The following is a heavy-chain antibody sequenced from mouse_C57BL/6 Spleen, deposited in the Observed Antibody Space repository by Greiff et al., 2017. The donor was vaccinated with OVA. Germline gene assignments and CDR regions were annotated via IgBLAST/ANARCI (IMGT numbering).Heavy chain of an antibody. CDR1: GYTFTDYN. CDR3: ARRTTDWYFDV. CDR2: INPNNGGT. D-gene: IGHD1-1*01. Sequence: EVQRVESGPELVKPGASVKIPCKASGYTFTDYNMDWVKQSHGKSLEWIGDINPNNGGTIYNQKFKGKATLTVDKSSSTAYMELRSLTSEDTAVYYCARRTTDWYFDVWGTGTTVTVSS. J-gene: IGHJ1*03. V-gene: IGHV1-18*01.